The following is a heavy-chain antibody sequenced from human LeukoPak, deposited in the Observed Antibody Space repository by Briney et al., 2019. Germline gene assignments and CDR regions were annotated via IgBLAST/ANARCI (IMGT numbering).Heavy chain of an antibody. D-gene: IGHD3-9*01. J-gene: IGHJ6*04. CDR2: IWYDGSNK. Sequence: LTGGSLRLSCAASGFTFSSHGMHSVRQAPGKGLEWVAFIWYDGSNKYYADSVKGRFTISRDNSKNKLYLQMNSLRAEDTAVYYCARGASYYEILTGVYYYYGMDVWGKGTTVTVSS. CDR1: GFTFSSHG. CDR3: ARGASYYEILTGVYYYYGMDV. V-gene: IGHV3-33*01.